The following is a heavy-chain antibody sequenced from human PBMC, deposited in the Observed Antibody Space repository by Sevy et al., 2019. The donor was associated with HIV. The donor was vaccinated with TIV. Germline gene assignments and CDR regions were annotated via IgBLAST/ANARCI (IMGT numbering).Heavy chain of an antibody. CDR3: AGLRFLEWSLQAYYFDY. CDR2: INHSGST. J-gene: IGHJ4*02. V-gene: IGHV4-34*01. CDR1: GGSFSGYY. D-gene: IGHD3-3*01. Sequence: SETLSLTCAVYGGSFSGYYWSWIRQPPGKGLEWIGEINHSGSTNYNPSLKSRVTISVDTSKNQFSLKLSSVTAADTAVYYCAGLRFLEWSLQAYYFDYWGQGTLVTVSS.